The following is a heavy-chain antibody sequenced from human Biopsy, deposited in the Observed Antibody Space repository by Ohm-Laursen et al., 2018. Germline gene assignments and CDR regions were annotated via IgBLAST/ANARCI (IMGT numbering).Heavy chain of an antibody. CDR2: INSDASYI. CDR1: GESFNGYY. V-gene: IGHV3-11*04. Sequence: LSLTCAVYGESFNGYYWSWIRQTPGKGLEWVSYINSDASYIYYGVSVRGRFTISRDNAKNSAYLQMNSLRVEDTAVYYCARDDGFYARTSGMDVWGQGTTVTVSS. J-gene: IGHJ6*02. CDR3: ARDDGFYARTSGMDV. D-gene: IGHD2-8*01.